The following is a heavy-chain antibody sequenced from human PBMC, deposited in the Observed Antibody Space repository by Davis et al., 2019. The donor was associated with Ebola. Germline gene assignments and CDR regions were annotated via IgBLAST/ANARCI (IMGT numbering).Heavy chain of an antibody. CDR1: GLTFSIYW. CDR2: IKQDGSEK. J-gene: IGHJ4*02. V-gene: IGHV3-7*01. Sequence: GESLKISCAASGLTFSIYWMSWVRQAPGKGLEWVANIKQDGSEKYYVDSVKGRFTISRDNSKNTLYLQMNSLRAEDTAVYYCARAIAAAGTPPSTYWGQGTLVTVSS. CDR3: ARAIAAAGTPPSTY. D-gene: IGHD6-13*01.